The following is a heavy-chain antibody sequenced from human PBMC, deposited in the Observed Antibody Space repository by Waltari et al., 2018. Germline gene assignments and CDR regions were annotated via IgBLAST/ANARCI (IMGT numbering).Heavy chain of an antibody. D-gene: IGHD3-3*01. CDR2: ISSSSSYI. V-gene: IGHV3-21*01. CDR1: GFTFSSYS. CDR3: AREGRITIFGVVDYYYYGMDV. Sequence: EVQLVESGGGLVKPGGSLRLSCAASGFTFSSYSMNWVRQAPGKGLGWVSSISSSSSYIYYADSVKGRFTISRDNAKNSLYLQMNSLRAEDTAVYYCAREGRITIFGVVDYYYYGMDVWGQGTTVTVSS. J-gene: IGHJ6*02.